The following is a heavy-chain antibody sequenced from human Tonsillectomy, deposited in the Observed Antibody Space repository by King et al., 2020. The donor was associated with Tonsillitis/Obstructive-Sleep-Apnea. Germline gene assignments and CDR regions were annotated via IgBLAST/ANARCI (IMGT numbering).Heavy chain of an antibody. CDR2: IYYRGNT. D-gene: IGHD5-18*01. Sequence: QLQESGPGLVKPSETLSLTCTVSGGSISRSSYYWGWIRQPPGKGLEWIGSIYYRGNTYYNPSLKSRVTISVDTSKNQVSLKLTSVTAADTAVYYCARQKDTAMVADYYYYMDAWGKGTTVTVSS. J-gene: IGHJ6*03. V-gene: IGHV4-39*01. CDR3: ARQKDTAMVADYYYYMDA. CDR1: GGSISRSSYY.